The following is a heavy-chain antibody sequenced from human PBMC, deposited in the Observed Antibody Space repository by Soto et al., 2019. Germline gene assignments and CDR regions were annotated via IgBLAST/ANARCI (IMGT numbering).Heavy chain of an antibody. CDR3: ARDLGGHYGP. CDR1: GFNFRNFN. CDR2: VSGSSSYI. J-gene: IGHJ3*01. D-gene: IGHD4-17*01. V-gene: IGHV3-21*06. Sequence: GSLRLSCEGSGFNFRNFNMIWVRQAPGKGLEWVSSVSGSSSYIYYADSVKGRFTVSRDNANNLVFLQMNGLRPEDTAMYYCARDLGGHYGPWGQGTMVTVS.